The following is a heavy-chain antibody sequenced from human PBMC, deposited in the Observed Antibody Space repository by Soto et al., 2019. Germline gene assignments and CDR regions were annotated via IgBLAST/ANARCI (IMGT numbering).Heavy chain of an antibody. CDR1: GYTFTNYG. CDR3: ARERQWETLIY. CDR2: VIGDNRNT. Sequence: QVQLVQSGVEVKMPGASVKLACKASGYTFTNYGLTWVRQVPGQGLEWIGWVIGDNRNTNYAQKFEDRVIMTTDTSTSTAFMELRSLRPDDPGIYFCARERQWETLIYWGQGTLLTVSP. D-gene: IGHD1-26*01. J-gene: IGHJ4*02. V-gene: IGHV1-18*01.